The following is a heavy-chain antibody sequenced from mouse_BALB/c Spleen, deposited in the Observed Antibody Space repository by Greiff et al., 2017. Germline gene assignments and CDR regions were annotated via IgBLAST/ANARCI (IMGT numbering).Heavy chain of an antibody. J-gene: IGHJ2*01. CDR3: AIITTAPSYFDY. D-gene: IGHD1-2*01. CDR1: GYTFTSYW. V-gene: IGHV1-69*02. Sequence: VQLQQPGAELVKPGASVKLSCKASGYTFTSYWMHWVKQRPGQGLEWIGEIDPSDSYTNYNQKFKGKATLTVDKSSSTAYMQLSSLTSEDSAVYYCAIITTAPSYFDYWGQGTTLTVSS. CDR2: IDPSDSYT.